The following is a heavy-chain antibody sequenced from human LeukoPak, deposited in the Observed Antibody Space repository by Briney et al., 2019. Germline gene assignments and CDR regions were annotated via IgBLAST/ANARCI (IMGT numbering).Heavy chain of an antibody. D-gene: IGHD2-2*01. CDR2: INHSGST. CDR1: GESFSGYY. V-gene: IGHV4-34*01. J-gene: IGHJ4*02. CDR3: ARNREPAATIDY. Sequence: SETLSLTCAVYGESFSGYYWNWTRQPPGKGLEWIGEINHSGSTNYNPSLQSRVTISVDTSKNQFSLRLSSVTAADTAVYFCARNREPAATIDYWGQGTLVTVSS.